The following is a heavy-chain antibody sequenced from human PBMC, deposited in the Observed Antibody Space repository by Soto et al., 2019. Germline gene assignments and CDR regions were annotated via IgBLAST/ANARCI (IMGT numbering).Heavy chain of an antibody. CDR1: GGSISSYY. V-gene: IGHV4-59*01. D-gene: IGHD2-8*02. J-gene: IGHJ4*02. CDR3: SRDVLGSYLDY. Sequence: QVQLQESGPGLVKPSETLSLTCTVSGGSISSYYWSWIRQPPGKGLEWIGYIYYSGSTNYNPSLKSRVTLAVYTSKNQFSLKLSSVTAADTAVYYCSRDVLGSYLDYWGQGTLVTVSS. CDR2: IYYSGST.